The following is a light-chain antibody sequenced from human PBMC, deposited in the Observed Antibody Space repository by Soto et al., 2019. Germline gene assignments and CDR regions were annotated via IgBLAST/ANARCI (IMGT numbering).Light chain of an antibody. V-gene: IGKV1-39*01. Sequence: DIQMTQSPSSLSASVGDRVTITCRASQSISNYVDWYQQKPGKAPKLLIYAASSLQSGVASRFSGSGSGTAFTLTISSLQPEDSATYYCHQTYRSLWTFGQGTKVEIK. J-gene: IGKJ1*01. CDR3: HQTYRSLWT. CDR2: AAS. CDR1: QSISNY.